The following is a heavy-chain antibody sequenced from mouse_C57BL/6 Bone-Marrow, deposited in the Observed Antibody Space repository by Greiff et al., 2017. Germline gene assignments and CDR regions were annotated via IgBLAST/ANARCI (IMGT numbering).Heavy chain of an antibody. CDR3: APSDYWFAY. Sequence: VKLQESGAELMKPGASVKLSCKATGYTFTGYWIEWVKQRPGHGLEWVGEILTGSGSTNYNEKFKGNATFTADTSSNTAYMQLSSLTTEDSAIYYCAPSDYWFAYWGQGTLVTVSA. CDR2: ILTGSGST. CDR1: GYTFTGYW. J-gene: IGHJ3*01. V-gene: IGHV1-9*01. D-gene: IGHD2-13*01.